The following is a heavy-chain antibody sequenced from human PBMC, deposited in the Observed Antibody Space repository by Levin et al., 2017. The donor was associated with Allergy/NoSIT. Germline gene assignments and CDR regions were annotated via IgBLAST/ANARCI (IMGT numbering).Heavy chain of an antibody. J-gene: IGHJ4*02. CDR1: GFTFSSYG. Sequence: PGGSLRLSCAASGFTFSSYGMHWVRQAPGKGLEWVAVISYDGSNKYYADSVKGRFTISRDNSKNTLYLQMNSLRAEDTAVYYCAKWESGAQGDYWGQGTLVTVSS. V-gene: IGHV3-30*18. D-gene: IGHD1-26*01. CDR2: ISYDGSNK. CDR3: AKWESGAQGDY.